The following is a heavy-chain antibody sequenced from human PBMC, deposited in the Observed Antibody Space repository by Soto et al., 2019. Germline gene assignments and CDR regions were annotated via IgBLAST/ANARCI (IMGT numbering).Heavy chain of an antibody. CDR2: IYYSGST. CDR3: ARQARGWYYYYYYGMDV. CDR1: GGSISSSSYY. Sequence: SETLSLTCTVSGGSISSSSYYWGWIRQPPGKGLEWIGSIYYSGSTYYNPSLKSRVTISVDTSKNQFSLKLSSVTAADTAVYYCARQARGWYYYYYYGMDVWGQGTTVTVSS. D-gene: IGHD6-19*01. J-gene: IGHJ6*02. V-gene: IGHV4-39*01.